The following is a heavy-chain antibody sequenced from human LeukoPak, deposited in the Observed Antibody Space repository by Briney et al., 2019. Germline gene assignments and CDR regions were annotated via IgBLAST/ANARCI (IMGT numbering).Heavy chain of an antibody. D-gene: IGHD4-23*01. J-gene: IGHJ5*02. Sequence: GGSLRLSCAASGFTFSSYAMHWVRQAPGKGLEWVSGISGSGGSTYYSDSVKGRFTISRDNAKNTLYLQMNSLRAEDTAVFYCAKDRAYGGNSEVVSWGQGTLVTVSS. CDR1: GFTFSSYA. V-gene: IGHV3-23*01. CDR2: ISGSGGST. CDR3: AKDRAYGGNSEVVS.